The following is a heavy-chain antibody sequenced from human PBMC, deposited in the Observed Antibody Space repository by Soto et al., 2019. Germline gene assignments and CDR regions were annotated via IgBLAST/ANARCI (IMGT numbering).Heavy chain of an antibody. Sequence: EVQLLESGGGLVQPGGSLRLSCSASGFTFSSDAMSWVRQAPGKGLEWVSAISGSGGSTYYADSVKGRFTISRDNSKNTLHRHTNSLRAEDTAVYYCAKVNGYSSGWFDYWGQGTLVTVSS. J-gene: IGHJ4*02. CDR1: GFTFSSDA. D-gene: IGHD6-19*01. CDR3: AKVNGYSSGWFDY. V-gene: IGHV3-23*01. CDR2: ISGSGGST.